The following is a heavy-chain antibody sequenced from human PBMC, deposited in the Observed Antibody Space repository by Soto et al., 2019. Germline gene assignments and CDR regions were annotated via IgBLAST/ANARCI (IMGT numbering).Heavy chain of an antibody. CDR1: GFTFSTYG. Sequence: AGGSLRLSCAASGFTFSTYGMHWVRQAPATGLEWVAFISHDGSNQYYADSMKGRFTISRDNSKNTLYLQMNSLRPDDTAVYYCATDANEYLWEYYFDFWGQGTLVTVSS. CDR3: ATDANEYLWEYYFDF. V-gene: IGHV3-30*03. D-gene: IGHD3-16*01. J-gene: IGHJ4*02. CDR2: ISHDGSNQ.